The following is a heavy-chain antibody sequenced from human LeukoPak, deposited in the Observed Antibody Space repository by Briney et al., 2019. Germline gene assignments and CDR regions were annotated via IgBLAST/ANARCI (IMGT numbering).Heavy chain of an antibody. Sequence: SGGSLRLSCAASGFTFSSYWMSWVRQAPGKGLEWVANIKQDGSEKYYVDSVKGRFTISRDNAKNSLYLQMNSLRAEDTAVYYCARDDITMIVVAFDYWRQGTLVTVSS. J-gene: IGHJ4*02. CDR1: GFTFSSYW. CDR2: IKQDGSEK. CDR3: ARDDITMIVVAFDY. D-gene: IGHD3-22*01. V-gene: IGHV3-7*01.